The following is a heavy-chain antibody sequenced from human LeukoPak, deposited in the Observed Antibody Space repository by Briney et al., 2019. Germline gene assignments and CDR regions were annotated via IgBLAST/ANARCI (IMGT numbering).Heavy chain of an antibody. CDR2: INPSGGST. Sequence: GASVKVSCKASGYTFTSYYMHWVRQAPGQGLEWMGIINPSGGSTSYAQKFQGRVAMTRDMSTSTVYMELRSLRSDDTAVYYCARDLRRTIPYMDVWGKGTTVTISS. D-gene: IGHD3-9*01. CDR3: ARDLRRTIPYMDV. V-gene: IGHV1-46*01. J-gene: IGHJ6*03. CDR1: GYTFTSYY.